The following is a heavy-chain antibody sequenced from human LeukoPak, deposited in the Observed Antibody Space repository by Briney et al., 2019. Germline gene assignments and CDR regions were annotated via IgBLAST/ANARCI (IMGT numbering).Heavy chain of an antibody. CDR1: GFTFSSSW. J-gene: IGHJ5*02. D-gene: IGHD6-6*01. Sequence: GGSLRLSCVASGFTFSSSWMSWVRQAPGKGLEWLANINEDGSDKYYVDSVKGRFTVSRDNAQNSPYLQMNSLRAEDTAVYYCARKLGSSSPLNNWFDPWGQGTLVTVSS. V-gene: IGHV3-7*02. CDR2: INEDGSDK. CDR3: ARKLGSSSPLNNWFDP.